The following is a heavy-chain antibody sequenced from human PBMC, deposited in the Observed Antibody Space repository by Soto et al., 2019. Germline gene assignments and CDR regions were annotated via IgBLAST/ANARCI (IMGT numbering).Heavy chain of an antibody. D-gene: IGHD3-3*01. Sequence: PSETLSLTCAVYGGSFSGYYWSWIRQPPGKGLEWIGEINHSGSTNYNPSLESRVTISVDTSKNQFSLKLSSVTAADTAVYYCARGPKVVPDATRIGRDFWSGYSYWGQGTLVTVSS. CDR2: INHSGST. V-gene: IGHV4-34*01. CDR1: GGSFSGYY. CDR3: ARGPKVVPDATRIGRDFWSGYSY. J-gene: IGHJ4*02.